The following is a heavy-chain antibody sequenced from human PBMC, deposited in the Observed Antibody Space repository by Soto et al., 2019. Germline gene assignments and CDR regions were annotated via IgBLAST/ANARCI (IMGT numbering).Heavy chain of an antibody. CDR3: AKEGLFQLYP. CDR1: GFTFATYA. Sequence: GGALRLSCAASGFTFATYAINWVRQAPGKGLEWVSGISGSGLSTYYADSLKGRFTISRDNSKNTLYLQMKSLRAEDTAVYYCAKEGLFQLYPWGQGTLVTVS. D-gene: IGHD2-21*01. V-gene: IGHV3-23*01. CDR2: ISGSGLST. J-gene: IGHJ5*02.